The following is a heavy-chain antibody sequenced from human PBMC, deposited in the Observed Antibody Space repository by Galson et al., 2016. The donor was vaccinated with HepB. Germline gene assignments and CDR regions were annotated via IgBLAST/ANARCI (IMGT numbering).Heavy chain of an antibody. Sequence: SLRLSCAASGFMFSDYRMNWVRQAPGKGLAWVSYIGSSGSAIYSADSVKGRFIISRDNGKNSLYLQMNSLRGEDTAVYYCSNLGVVATDRRPARRFAPWGQGTLVTVSS. CDR2: IGSSGSAI. CDR1: GFMFSDYR. D-gene: IGHD2-21*01. J-gene: IGHJ5*02. V-gene: IGHV3-48*04. CDR3: SNLGVVATDRRPARRFAP.